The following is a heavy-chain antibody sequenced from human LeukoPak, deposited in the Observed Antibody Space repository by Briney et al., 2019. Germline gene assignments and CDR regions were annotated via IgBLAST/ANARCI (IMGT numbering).Heavy chain of an antibody. CDR3: ATHLLSEGVIDY. Sequence: PGRSLRLSCAASGFTFSTCGMHWVRQAPGKGLDWVAVMSYDGSHTYYADSVKGRFTISRDNSKNTLYLQMNGLTVEDTAVYYCATHLLSEGVIDYWGQGTLVTVSS. CDR2: MSYDGSHT. J-gene: IGHJ4*02. V-gene: IGHV3-30*03. CDR1: GFTFSTCG. D-gene: IGHD3-10*01.